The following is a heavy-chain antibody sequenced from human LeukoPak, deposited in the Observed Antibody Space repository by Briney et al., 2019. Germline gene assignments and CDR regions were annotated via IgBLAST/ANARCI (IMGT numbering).Heavy chain of an antibody. CDR2: ISSSGSTT. J-gene: IGHJ4*02. V-gene: IGHV3-11*01. CDR3: ARDLVSRIVVVPAAILLGY. Sequence: GGSLRLSCAASGFTFSDYYMSWIRRAPGKGLEWVSYISSSGSTTYYADSVKGRFTISRDNAKNSLYLQMNSLRAEDTAVYYCARDLVSRIVVVPAAILLGYWGQGTLVTVSS. D-gene: IGHD2-2*02. CDR1: GFTFSDYY.